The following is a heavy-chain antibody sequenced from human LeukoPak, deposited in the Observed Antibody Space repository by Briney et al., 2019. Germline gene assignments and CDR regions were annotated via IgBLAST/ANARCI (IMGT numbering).Heavy chain of an antibody. CDR3: ARGRSWYYYGSGSYRYYYGMDV. Sequence: SETLSLTCTVSGGSISSYYWSWIRQPPGKGLEWIGYIYYSGSTNYNPSLKSRVTISLDTSKNQFSLKLSSVTAADTAVYYCARGRSWYYYGSGSYRYYYGMDVWGQGTTVTVSS. CDR2: IYYSGST. D-gene: IGHD3-10*01. V-gene: IGHV4-59*01. CDR1: GGSISSYY. J-gene: IGHJ6*02.